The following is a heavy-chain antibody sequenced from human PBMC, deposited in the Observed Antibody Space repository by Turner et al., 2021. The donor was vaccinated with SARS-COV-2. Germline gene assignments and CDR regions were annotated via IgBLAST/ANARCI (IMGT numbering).Heavy chain of an antibody. CDR2: MHPSGSS. J-gene: IGHJ5*02. D-gene: IGHD3-10*01. Sequence: VQLQESGPGLVMSSETLSLTFTVSGCSFGDYFWTWIRQSAGKGLEYIGRMHPSGSSNYNSSLKSRLTLSVDTAKNQVSLKLSSVTAADTAVYYCARPNTYYYGSGDSHGGSRNWFDPWGQGTLVTVSS. CDR1: GCSFGDYF. V-gene: IGHV4-4*07. CDR3: ARPNTYYYGSGDSHGGSRNWFDP.